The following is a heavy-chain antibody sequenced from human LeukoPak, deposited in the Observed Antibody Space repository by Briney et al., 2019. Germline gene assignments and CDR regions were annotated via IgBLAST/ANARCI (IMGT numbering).Heavy chain of an antibody. J-gene: IGHJ4*02. D-gene: IGHD3-10*01. CDR2: ISWNSGSI. V-gene: IGHV3-9*01. CDR3: VKGYYYDSGSYFDY. Sequence: GGSLRLSCAASGFIFDDYAMHWVRQAPGKGLEWVSGISWNSGSIGYADSVKGRFTISRDNAKNFLYLQMNSLRAEDTALYYCVKGYYYDSGSYFDYWGQGTLVTVSS. CDR1: GFIFDDYA.